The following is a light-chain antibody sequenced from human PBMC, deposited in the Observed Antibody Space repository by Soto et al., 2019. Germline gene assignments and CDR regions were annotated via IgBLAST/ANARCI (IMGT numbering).Light chain of an antibody. J-gene: IGKJ5*01. CDR2: GAS. V-gene: IGKV3-15*01. CDR3: QQYKNWPL. Sequence: VVMTQSPSTLSVSPGEGETLSCRASQSVRSHLAWYQQKPGQPPRLLIYGASTRATGIPARFSGSGFGTEFTLTISSLQSEDFAVYYCQQYKNWPLLGQGTRLEIK. CDR1: QSVRSH.